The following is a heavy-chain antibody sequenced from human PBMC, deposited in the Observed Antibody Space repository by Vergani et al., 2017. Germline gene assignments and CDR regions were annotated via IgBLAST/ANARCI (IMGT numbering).Heavy chain of an antibody. CDR1: GYSFTSYW. CDR3: ARVGGDYPIDYYYYGMDV. CDR2: IYPGDSDT. V-gene: IGHV5-51*01. D-gene: IGHD4-17*01. J-gene: IGHJ6*02. Sequence: EVQLVQSGAEVKKPGESLKISCKGSGYSFTSYWIGWVRQMPGKGLEWIGIIYPGDSDTRYRPSFQGQVTISADKSISTAYLQWSSLKASATAMYYCARVGGDYPIDYYYYGMDVWGQGTTVTVSS.